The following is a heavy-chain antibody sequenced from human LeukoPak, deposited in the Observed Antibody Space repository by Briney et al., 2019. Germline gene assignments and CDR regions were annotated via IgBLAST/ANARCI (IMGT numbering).Heavy chain of an antibody. CDR2: ISSSSSYI. CDR1: GFTFSSYS. D-gene: IGHD4-17*01. J-gene: IGHJ4*02. V-gene: IGHV3-21*01. CDR3: AGHYGDRADY. Sequence: GGSLRLSCAASGFTFSSYSMNWVRQAPGKGLEWVSSISSSSSYIYYADSMKGRFTISRDNAKNSLYLQMNSLRAEDTAVYYCAGHYGDRADYWGQGTLVTVSS.